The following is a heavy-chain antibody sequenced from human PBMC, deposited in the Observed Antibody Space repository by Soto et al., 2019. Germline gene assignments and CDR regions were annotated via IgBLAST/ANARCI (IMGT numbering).Heavy chain of an antibody. CDR2: INHSGST. Sequence: PSETLSLTCTVACGSIIGYDGSCILQPPGKGLEWIGEINHSGSTNYNPSLKSRVTISVDTSKNQFSLKLSSVTAADTAVYYCARDRHILTGYYTIRPEYHWFDPWGQGTLVPVSS. J-gene: IGHJ5*02. V-gene: IGHV4-34*01. D-gene: IGHD3-9*01. CDR3: ARDRHILTGYYTIRPEYHWFDP. CDR1: CGSIIGYD.